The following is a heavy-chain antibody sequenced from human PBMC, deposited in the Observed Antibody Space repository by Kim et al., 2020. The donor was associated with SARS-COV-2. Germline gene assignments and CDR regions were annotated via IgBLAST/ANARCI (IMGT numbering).Heavy chain of an antibody. V-gene: IGHV3-66*01. J-gene: IGHJ4*02. CDR2: IYSGGST. CDR1: GFTVSSNY. D-gene: IGHD2-2*01. Sequence: GGSLRLSCAVSGFTVSSNYMSWVRQVSGKGLEWVSVIYSGGSTYYTDSVKGRFTISRDTSKNTLYLQMNSLRAEDTAVYYCARGKQGYCSFTGCPLDYWGQGTLVTVSS. CDR3: ARGKQGYCSFTGCPLDY.